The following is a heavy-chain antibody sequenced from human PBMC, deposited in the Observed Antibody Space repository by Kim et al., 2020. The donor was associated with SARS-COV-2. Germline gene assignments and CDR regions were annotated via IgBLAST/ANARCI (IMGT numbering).Heavy chain of an antibody. D-gene: IGHD3-22*01. V-gene: IGHV5-51*01. CDR2: IYPGDSDT. J-gene: IGHJ4*02. Sequence: GESLKISCKGSGYSFTSYWIGWVRQMPGKGLEWMGIIYPGDSDTRYSPSFQGQVTISADKSISTAYLQWSSLKASDTAMYYCARLRRSSGYYYNYFDYWGQGTLVTVSS. CDR1: GYSFTSYW. CDR3: ARLRRSSGYYYNYFDY.